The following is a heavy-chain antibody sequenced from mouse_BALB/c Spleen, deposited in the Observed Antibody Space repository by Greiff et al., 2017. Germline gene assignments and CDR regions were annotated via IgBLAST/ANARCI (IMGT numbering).Heavy chain of an antibody. D-gene: IGHD1-1*01. CDR2: ISSGSSTI. V-gene: IGHV5-17*02. J-gene: IGHJ2*01. Sequence: EVKLQESGGGLVQPGGSRKLSCAASGFTFSSFGMHWVRQAPEKGLEWVAYISSGSSTIYYADTVKGRFTISRDNPKNTLFLQMTSLRSEDTAMYYCARDYYGSRDYWGQGTTLTVSS. CDR1: GFTFSSFG. CDR3: ARDYYGSRDY.